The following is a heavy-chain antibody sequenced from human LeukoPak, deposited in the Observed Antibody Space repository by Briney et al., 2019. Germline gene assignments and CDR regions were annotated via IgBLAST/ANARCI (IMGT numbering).Heavy chain of an antibody. CDR1: GGTFSSYA. CDR3: ARTVDTAMAYYFDY. CDR2: IIPIFGIA. J-gene: IGHJ4*02. V-gene: IGHV1-69*04. Sequence: SVKVSCKASGGTFSSYAISWVRQAPGQGLEWMGRIIPIFGIANYAQKFQGRVTITADKSTSTAYMELSSLRSEDTAVYYCARTVDTAMAYYFDYWGQGTLVTVSS. D-gene: IGHD5-18*01.